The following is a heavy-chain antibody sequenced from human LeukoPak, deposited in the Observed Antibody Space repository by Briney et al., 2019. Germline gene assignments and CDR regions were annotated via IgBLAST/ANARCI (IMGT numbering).Heavy chain of an antibody. CDR2: IYYSGST. CDR3: ARLRVSSGWYSYFDY. V-gene: IGHV4-61*08. Sequence: SSQTLSLTCTVSGGSISSGGYYWSWIRQPPGKGLEWIGYIYYSGSTNYNPSLKSRVTISVDTSRDQFSLKLSSVTAADTAVYYCARLRVSSGWYSYFDYWGQGTLVTVSS. J-gene: IGHJ4*02. CDR1: GGSISSGGYY. D-gene: IGHD6-19*01.